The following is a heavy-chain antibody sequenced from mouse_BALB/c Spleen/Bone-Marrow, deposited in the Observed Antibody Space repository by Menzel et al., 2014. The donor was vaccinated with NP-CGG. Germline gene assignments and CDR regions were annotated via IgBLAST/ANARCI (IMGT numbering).Heavy chain of an antibody. D-gene: IGHD2-14*01. CDR1: GYTFTDYA. CDR2: ISGYYGDA. J-gene: IGHJ4*01. Sequence: VQLQQSGAELVRPGVSVKISCKGSGYTFTDYAIHWVKQSHAKSLEWIGLISGYYGDAIYNQKFKGKATMTVDKSSRTAYMDPARLTSEDSAICYCARSGKVRNAMDYWGQGTSVTVSS. V-gene: IGHV1-67*01. CDR3: ARSGKVRNAMDY.